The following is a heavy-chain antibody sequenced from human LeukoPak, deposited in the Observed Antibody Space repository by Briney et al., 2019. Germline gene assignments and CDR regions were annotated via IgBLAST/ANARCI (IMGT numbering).Heavy chain of an antibody. CDR3: ARALSSGWFFDFDY. J-gene: IGHJ4*02. V-gene: IGHV3-7*01. CDR1: GFTFSSYA. Sequence: GGSLRLSCAASGFTFSSYAMSWVRQAPGKGLEWVANIKQDGSEKYYVDSVKGRFTISRDNAKNSLYLQMNSLRAEDTAVYYCARALSSGWFFDFDYWGQGTLVTVSS. CDR2: IKQDGSEK. D-gene: IGHD6-19*01.